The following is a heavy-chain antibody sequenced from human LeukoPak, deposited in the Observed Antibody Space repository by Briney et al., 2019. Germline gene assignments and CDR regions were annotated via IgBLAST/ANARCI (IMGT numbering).Heavy chain of an antibody. J-gene: IGHJ4*02. D-gene: IGHD3-22*01. Sequence: GGSLRLSCAASGFTFSSYSMNWVRQAPGKRLEWVSSISSSTSYIYYADSVKGRFTISRDNAKNSLYLQMNNLRAEDTAVYYCARDAPLNEYYYDSSGYYWGQGTLVTVSS. CDR3: ARDAPLNEYYYDSSGYY. V-gene: IGHV3-21*01. CDR2: ISSSTSYI. CDR1: GFTFSSYS.